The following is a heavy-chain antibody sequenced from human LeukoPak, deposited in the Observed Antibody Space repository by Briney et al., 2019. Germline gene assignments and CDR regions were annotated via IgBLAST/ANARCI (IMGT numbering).Heavy chain of an antibody. Sequence: GGSLRLSCAASGFTFDDYATHWVRQAPGKGLEWVSGISWNSGSIGYADSVKGRFTISRDNAKNSLYLQMNSLRAEDTALYYCAKGHWFGEYYGMDVWGQGTTVTVSS. D-gene: IGHD3-10*01. CDR3: AKGHWFGEYYGMDV. CDR1: GFTFDDYA. J-gene: IGHJ6*02. CDR2: ISWNSGSI. V-gene: IGHV3-9*01.